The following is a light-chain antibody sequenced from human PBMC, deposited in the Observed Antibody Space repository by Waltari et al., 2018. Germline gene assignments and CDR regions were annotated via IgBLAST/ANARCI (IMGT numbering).Light chain of an antibody. CDR2: DVS. CDR3: SSYTSSSTLEV. CDR1: SSDVGGYNY. Sequence: QSAPTQPASVSGSPGQSITISCTGTSSDVGGYNYVSWYQQHPGKAPKPMIYDVSNRPSGVSNRFSGSKSGNTASLTISGLQAEDEADYYCSSYTSSSTLEVFGGGTKLTVL. J-gene: IGLJ2*01. V-gene: IGLV2-14*03.